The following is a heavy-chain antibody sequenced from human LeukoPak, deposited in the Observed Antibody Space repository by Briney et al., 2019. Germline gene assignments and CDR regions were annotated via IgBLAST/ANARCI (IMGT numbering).Heavy chain of an antibody. J-gene: IGHJ4*02. Sequence: SETLSLTCTVSGGSISNFYWSWIRQSPGERLEWMGYIYNSGSTNYNPSLKSRVTISVDTSKNQFSLKLSFVTAADTAMYYCARGFASSWYCFDYWGQGTLVTVSS. CDR2: IYNSGST. CDR1: GGSISNFY. D-gene: IGHD6-13*01. CDR3: ARGFASSWYCFDY. V-gene: IGHV4-59*01.